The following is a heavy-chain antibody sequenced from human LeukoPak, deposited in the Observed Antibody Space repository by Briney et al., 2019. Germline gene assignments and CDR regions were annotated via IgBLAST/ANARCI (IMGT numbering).Heavy chain of an antibody. J-gene: IGHJ3*02. Sequence: PSETLSLTCTVSGGSISSRSYHWGWIRQPPGKGLEWIGNIYYNGSTYYNPSLKSRVAISVDTSKNQFSLKLTSVPAADTAVFYCARHAYDYVWGTNHPGAFDIWGQGTMVTVSS. CDR1: GGSISSRSYH. CDR3: ARHAYDYVWGTNHPGAFDI. D-gene: IGHD3-16*01. CDR2: IYYNGST. V-gene: IGHV4-39*01.